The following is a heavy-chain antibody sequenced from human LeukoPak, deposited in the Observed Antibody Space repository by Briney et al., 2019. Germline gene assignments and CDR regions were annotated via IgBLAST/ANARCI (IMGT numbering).Heavy chain of an antibody. D-gene: IGHD6-19*01. CDR2: MHTRGST. CDR1: GGSIGTFY. V-gene: IGHV4-4*07. Sequence: PSETLSLTCTVSGGSIGTFYWGWIRQPAGKGLEWIGRMHTRGSTDYNPSLKSRVSMSVDTSQNQFFLRLRSVTAADTAVYYCARQLSSVPPDSWGQGTLVTVSS. CDR3: ARQLSSVPPDS. J-gene: IGHJ4*02.